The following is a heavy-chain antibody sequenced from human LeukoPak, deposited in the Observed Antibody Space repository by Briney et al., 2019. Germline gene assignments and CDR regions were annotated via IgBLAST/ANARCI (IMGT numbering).Heavy chain of an antibody. V-gene: IGHV1-46*01. CDR1: GYTFTTYY. D-gene: IGHD3-22*01. CDR3: ATSMYYYDSSGLDY. CDR2: INPSGGSA. J-gene: IGHJ4*02. Sequence: ASVKVCCKASGYTFTTYYMHWVRQAPGQGLEWMGIINPSGGSAGYAQRFQGRVTMTRDTSTSTVYMELSTLRSEDTAVYYCATSMYYYDSSGLDYWGQGTLVTVSS.